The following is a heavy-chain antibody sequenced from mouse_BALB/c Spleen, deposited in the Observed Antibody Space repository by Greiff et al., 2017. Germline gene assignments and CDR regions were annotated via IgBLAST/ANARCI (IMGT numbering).Heavy chain of an antibody. V-gene: IGHV3-6*02. J-gene: IGHJ3*01. CDR1: GYSITSCYY. D-gene: IGHD2-3*01. CDR2: ISYDGSN. Sequence: VQLKESGPGLVKPSQSLSLSCSVTGYSITSCYYWNWIRQFPGNILEWMGYISYDGSNNYNPSFKNRISITRDTSKNQFFLKLNSVTTEDTATYYCARGGYYVNWGQGTLVTVSA. CDR3: ARGGYYVN.